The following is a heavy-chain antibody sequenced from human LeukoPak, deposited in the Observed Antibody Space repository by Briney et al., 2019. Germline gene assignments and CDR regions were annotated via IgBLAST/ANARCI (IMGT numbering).Heavy chain of an antibody. V-gene: IGHV5-51*01. D-gene: IGHD2-2*01. Sequence: GESLKISCKGSGYSFTSYWIGWVRQMPGKGLEWMGIIYPGDSDTRYSPSFQGQVTISADKSIRTAYLQWSSLKASDTAMYYCARLRLTDIVVVPAAMGGGWFDPWGQGTLVTVSS. CDR2: IYPGDSDT. CDR1: GYSFTSYW. CDR3: ARLRLTDIVVVPAAMGGGWFDP. J-gene: IGHJ5*02.